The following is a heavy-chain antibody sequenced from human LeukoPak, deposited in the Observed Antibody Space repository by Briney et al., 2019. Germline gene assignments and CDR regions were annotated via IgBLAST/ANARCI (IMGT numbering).Heavy chain of an antibody. J-gene: IGHJ4*02. V-gene: IGHV3-33*06. D-gene: IGHD3-3*01. CDR3: AKDTGVQFLEPAF. Sequence: QAGGSLRLSCAASGFTFNTYGMHWVRQAPGQGLEWVAAIWFDGSVKHYSDAVKGRFTISRDNSLNTLYLQMNSLRVEHTAIYYCAKDTGVQFLEPAFWGQGTLVTVSS. CDR2: IWFDGSVK. CDR1: GFTFNTYG.